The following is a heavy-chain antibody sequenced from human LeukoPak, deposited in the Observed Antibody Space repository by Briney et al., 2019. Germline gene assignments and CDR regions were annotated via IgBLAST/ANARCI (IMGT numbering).Heavy chain of an antibody. CDR3: AGVADMVKTLYYMDV. CDR1: GGTFSSYA. D-gene: IGHD5-18*01. J-gene: IGHJ6*03. V-gene: IGHV1-69*13. CDR2: IIPIWGTE. Sequence: GASVRLSCKASGGTFSSYAISWVRQAPGQGLEWMGGIIPIWGTENYAQKFEGRGTMTADESTSKAYMQLRSLRSEDTTVYYCAGVADMVKTLYYMDVWGKGTTVTVSS.